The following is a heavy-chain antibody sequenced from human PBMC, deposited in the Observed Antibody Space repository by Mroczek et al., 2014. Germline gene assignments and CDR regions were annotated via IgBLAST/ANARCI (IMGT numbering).Heavy chain of an antibody. J-gene: IGHJ6*03. D-gene: IGHD3-3*01. Sequence: QVQLQQWGPGLVKPSQTLSLTCTVSGGSISSGGYYWSWIRQHPGKGLEWIGYIYYSGSTYYNPSLKSRVTISVDTSKNQFSLKLSSVTAADTAVYYCARDGRNNYDFWSGYYTGLDYYYMDVWGKGTTVTVSS. CDR2: IYYSGST. CDR1: GGSISSGGYY. V-gene: IGHV4-31*03. CDR3: ARDGRNNYDFWSGYYTGLDYYYMDV.